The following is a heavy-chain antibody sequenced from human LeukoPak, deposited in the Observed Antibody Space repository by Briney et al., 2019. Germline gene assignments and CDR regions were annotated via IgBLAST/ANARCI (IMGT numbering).Heavy chain of an antibody. CDR2: ISSSSSYI. V-gene: IGHV3-21*01. Sequence: GGSLSLSCAASGFTFSSYSMNWVRQAPGKGLEWVASISSSSSYIYYATSVKGRFTISRDNSKNSLYLQMNTLRAEDTAVYYCARDGGYSSHSIDYCGQGTLVTVSS. D-gene: IGHD5-18*01. CDR3: ARDGGYSSHSIDY. J-gene: IGHJ4*02. CDR1: GFTFSSYS.